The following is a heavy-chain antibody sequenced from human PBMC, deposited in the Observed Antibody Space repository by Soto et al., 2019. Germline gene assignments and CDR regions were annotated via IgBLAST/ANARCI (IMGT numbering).Heavy chain of an antibody. J-gene: IGHJ6*02. V-gene: IGHV3-30*18. CDR2: ISYDGSNK. CDR1: GFTFSSYG. D-gene: IGHD3-22*01. CDR3: AKDIGSLHGSSGYYGASWYYGMDV. Sequence: GGSLRLSCAASGFTFSSYGMHWVRQAPGKGLEWVAVISYDGSNKYYADSVKGRFTISRDNSKNTLYLQMNSLRAEDTAVYYCAKDIGSLHGSSGYYGASWYYGMDVWGQGTTVTVSS.